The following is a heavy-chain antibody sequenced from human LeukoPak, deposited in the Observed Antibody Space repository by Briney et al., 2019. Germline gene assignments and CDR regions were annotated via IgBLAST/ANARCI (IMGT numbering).Heavy chain of an antibody. J-gene: IGHJ4*02. Sequence: ASVRVSCKASGYTFTGYDINWLRQATAQGLEWMGWMNPYTGDTGYAQKFQGRVTMTRNASVDTAYMELSGLRSEDTAVYYCTRGSLSGSSRDYWGQGTLVTVSS. CDR2: MNPYTGDT. D-gene: IGHD1-26*01. CDR1: GYTFTGYD. CDR3: TRGSLSGSSRDY. V-gene: IGHV1-8*01.